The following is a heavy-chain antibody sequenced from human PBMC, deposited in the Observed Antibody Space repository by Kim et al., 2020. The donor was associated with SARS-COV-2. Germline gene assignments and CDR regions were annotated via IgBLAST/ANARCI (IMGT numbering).Heavy chain of an antibody. Sequence: GGSLRLSCAASGFTFSSYAMSWVRQAPGKGLEWVSAISGSGGSTYYADSVKGRFTISRDNSKNTLYLQMNSLRAEDTAVYYCARATIFARARWFDPWGQGTLVTVSS. CDR1: GFTFSSYA. CDR3: ARATIFARARWFDP. CDR2: ISGSGGST. V-gene: IGHV3-23*01. D-gene: IGHD3-3*01. J-gene: IGHJ5*02.